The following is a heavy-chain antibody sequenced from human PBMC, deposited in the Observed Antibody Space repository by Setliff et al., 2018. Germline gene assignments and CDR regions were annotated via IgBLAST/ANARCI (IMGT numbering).Heavy chain of an antibody. V-gene: IGHV4-34*01. Sequence: PSETLSLTCAVYGGSFSGYYWSWIRQPPGKGLEWIGEINHSGSTNYNPSLKSRVTISVDTSKNQFSLKLSSVTAADTAVYYCARPLTGGYAFDIWGQGTMVTVSS. CDR2: INHSGST. CDR3: ARPLTGGYAFDI. D-gene: IGHD7-27*01. CDR1: GGSFSGYY. J-gene: IGHJ3*02.